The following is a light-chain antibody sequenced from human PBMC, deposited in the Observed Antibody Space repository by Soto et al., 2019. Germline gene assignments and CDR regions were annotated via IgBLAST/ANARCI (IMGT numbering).Light chain of an antibody. Sequence: QSALTQPRSVSGSPGQSVTISCTGTSSDIGRYNRVSWYQQPPGAAPKLIIYEVSNRPSGVPDRFSGSKSANTASLTISGLQAEDEADYFCSSYTTSSTLVFGGGTKVTVL. V-gene: IGLV2-18*02. CDR1: SSDIGRYNR. CDR2: EVS. J-gene: IGLJ2*01. CDR3: SSYTTSSTLV.